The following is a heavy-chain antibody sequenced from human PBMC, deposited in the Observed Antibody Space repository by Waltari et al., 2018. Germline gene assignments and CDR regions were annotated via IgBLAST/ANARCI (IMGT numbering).Heavy chain of an antibody. CDR3: ARKVPAPKNWFDP. J-gene: IGHJ5*02. CDR1: GFTGSRHH. CDR2: IYSGGST. D-gene: IGHD2-2*01. Sequence: EVQLVESGGGLIQPGGSLRPSCAASGFTGSRHHLRLVRQAPAKGLEWVSVIYSGGSTYYADSVKGRFTISRDNSKNTLYLQMNSLRAEDTAVYYCARKVPAPKNWFDPWGQGTLVTVSS. V-gene: IGHV3-53*01.